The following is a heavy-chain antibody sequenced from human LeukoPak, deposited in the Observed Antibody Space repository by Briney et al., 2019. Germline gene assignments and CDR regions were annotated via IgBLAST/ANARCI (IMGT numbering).Heavy chain of an antibody. D-gene: IGHD1-1*01. CDR3: ARGRSVFQTGTTYGY. V-gene: IGHV4-34*01. Sequence: SETLSLTCAVYGGSFSGYYWSWIRQPPGKGLEWIGEINHSGSTNYNPSLKSRVTISVDTSKNQFSLKLSSVTAADTAVYYCARGRSVFQTGTTYGYWGEGTLVTVCS. J-gene: IGHJ4*02. CDR1: GGSFSGYY. CDR2: INHSGST.